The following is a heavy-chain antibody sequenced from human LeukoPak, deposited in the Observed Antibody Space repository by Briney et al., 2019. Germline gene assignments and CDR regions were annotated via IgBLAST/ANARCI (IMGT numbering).Heavy chain of an antibody. CDR3: ARDIESGYFDY. Sequence: GGSLRLSCAASGLTFSSYDMHWVRQAPGKGLEWVAVISFDGSNKYCADSAKGRFTISRDDSKNTLYLQMNSLRAEDTAVYYCARDIESGYFDYWGQGTLVTVSS. V-gene: IGHV3-33*01. D-gene: IGHD3-16*02. CDR1: GLTFSSYD. CDR2: ISFDGSNK. J-gene: IGHJ4*02.